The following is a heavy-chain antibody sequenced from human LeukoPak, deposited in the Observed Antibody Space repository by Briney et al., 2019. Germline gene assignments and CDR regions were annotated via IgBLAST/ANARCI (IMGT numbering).Heavy chain of an antibody. D-gene: IGHD3-10*01. CDR2: MCNSGNT. CDR1: GGSIRPYY. V-gene: IGHV4-4*08. Sequence: SDTLSLTCIVWGGSIRPYYWRWLGQPPGKGLEWIGYMCNSGNTNYHPSLKSRVTISIDTSNKHLSLKLSSVTAAATAVYYCARTDYHGSGTLGRIPQGYYYYMDVWGKGTTVTVSS. J-gene: IGHJ6*03. CDR3: ARTDYHGSGTLGRIPQGYYYYMDV.